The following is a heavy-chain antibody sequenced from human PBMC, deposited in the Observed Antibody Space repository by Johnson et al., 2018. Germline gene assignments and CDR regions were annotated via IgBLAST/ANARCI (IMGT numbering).Heavy chain of an antibody. V-gene: IGHV3-48*04. CDR1: GFTFSSYS. D-gene: IGHD5-18*01. CDR2: ISSSSSTI. Sequence: VQLVQSGGGLVQPGGSLRLSCAASGFTFSSYSMNWVRQAPGKGLEWVSYISSSSSTIYYTDSVKGRFTISRDNAKNSLYLQMNTLRAEDTAGYYCAREVGSRNSYGVDAFDIWGQGTMVNVSS. CDR3: AREVGSRNSYGVDAFDI. J-gene: IGHJ3*02.